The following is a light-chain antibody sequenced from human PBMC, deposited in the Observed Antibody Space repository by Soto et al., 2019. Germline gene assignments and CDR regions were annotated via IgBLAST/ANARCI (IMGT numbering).Light chain of an antibody. Sequence: EIVMTQSPATLSVSPGERAALSCRASQSVSGNLAWYQQTPGQAPRLLIYGASTRATGIPARFSGSGFGTEFTLTISSLKSEYFAVYYCQQYNYRPPAFGQGTRLEIK. CDR2: GAS. J-gene: IGKJ5*01. CDR3: QQYNYRPPA. CDR1: QSVSGN. V-gene: IGKV3-15*01.